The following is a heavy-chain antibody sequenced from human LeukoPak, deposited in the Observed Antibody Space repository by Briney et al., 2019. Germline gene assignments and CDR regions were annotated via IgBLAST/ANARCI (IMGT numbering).Heavy chain of an antibody. CDR2: VHSNGDT. J-gene: IGHJ4*02. D-gene: IGHD2-8*02. CDR1: GGSISDYY. Sequence: SETLSLTCIISGGSISDYYWGWIRQPPGKGLEWIGYVHSNGDTDYNPSLRSRLTILLDTSKKDFSLKVSSVTAADTAIYYCATYRQVLLPFESWGQGTLVTVSS. CDR3: ATYRQVLLPFES. V-gene: IGHV4-59*01.